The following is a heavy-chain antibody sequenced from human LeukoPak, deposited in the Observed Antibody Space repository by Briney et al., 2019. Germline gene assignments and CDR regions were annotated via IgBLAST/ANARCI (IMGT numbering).Heavy chain of an antibody. CDR1: GFTFSNAW. CDR3: ATYRQVLLPFES. Sequence: GGSLRLSCAASGFTFSNAWMSWVRQAPGKGLEWVASINQDESAKFYVDSVKGRFTISRDNAKNSLFLQMNSLRAEDTAIYYCATYRQVLLPFESWGQGTLVTVSS. V-gene: IGHV3-7*03. J-gene: IGHJ4*02. CDR2: INQDESAK. D-gene: IGHD2-8*02.